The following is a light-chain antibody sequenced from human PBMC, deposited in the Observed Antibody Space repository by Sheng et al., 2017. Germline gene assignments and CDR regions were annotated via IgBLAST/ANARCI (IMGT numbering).Light chain of an antibody. CDR3: SLFTTSTLYV. V-gene: IGLV2-14*03. Sequence: QSALTQPASVSGSPGQSITMSCTGTSSDVGGYNYVSWYQQHPGKAPKLIIYDVSQRPSGVSNRFSGSKSGNTASLTISGLQAEDEADYYCSLFTTSTLYVFGTVTKVTVL. CDR2: DVS. J-gene: IGLJ1*01. CDR1: SSDVGGYNY.